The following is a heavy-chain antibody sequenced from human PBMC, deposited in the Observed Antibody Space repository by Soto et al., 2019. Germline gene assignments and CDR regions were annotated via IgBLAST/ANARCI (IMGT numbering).Heavy chain of an antibody. V-gene: IGHV3-9*01. D-gene: IGHD2-15*01. CDR1: GFTFDDYA. J-gene: IGHJ4*02. CDR3: AKGGPGGFCCCGRCYFDY. Sequence: EVQLVESGGGLVQPGRSLRLSCAASGFTFDDYAMHWVRRVPGKGLEWVSSISWNSNIIGYADSVKGRFTISRDNAKNSLYLQMNSLRPEDTALYYCAKGGPGGFCCCGRCYFDYWGQGTLVTVSS. CDR2: ISWNSNII.